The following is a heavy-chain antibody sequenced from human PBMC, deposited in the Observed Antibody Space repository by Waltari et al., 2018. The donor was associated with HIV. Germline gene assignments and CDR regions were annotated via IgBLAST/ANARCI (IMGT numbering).Heavy chain of an antibody. V-gene: IGHV1-2*02. J-gene: IGHJ4*02. CDR2: INATSGGT. Sequence: QVQLVQSGAEVKKPGASVKVSCKTSGYTFTGHYMHWVRQAPGQGLEWMGGINATSGGTNYAQKVQGRVTMTRDTSISTVYMQLSRLRSDDTAVYYCARHSDGRVFDYWGQGTLVTVSS. CDR1: GYTFTGHY. CDR3: ARHSDGRVFDY. D-gene: IGHD2-15*01.